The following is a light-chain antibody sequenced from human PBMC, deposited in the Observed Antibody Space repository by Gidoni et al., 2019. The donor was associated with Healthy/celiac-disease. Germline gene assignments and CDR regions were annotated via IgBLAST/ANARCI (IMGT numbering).Light chain of an antibody. Sequence: QSVLTHPPSASGTPGPRVTISCSGSSSNIGSNYVYWYQQLPGTDPKLLIYRNNQRPSGVPDRFSGSKSGTSASLAISGLRSEDEADYYCAAWDDSLSGPWVFGGGTKLTV. CDR2: RNN. CDR3: AAWDDSLSGPWV. V-gene: IGLV1-47*01. CDR1: SSNIGSNY. J-gene: IGLJ3*02.